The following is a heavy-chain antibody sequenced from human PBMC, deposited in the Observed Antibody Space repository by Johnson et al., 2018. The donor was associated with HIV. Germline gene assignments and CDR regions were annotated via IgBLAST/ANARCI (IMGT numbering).Heavy chain of an antibody. V-gene: IGHV3-30*02. CDR3: GGSYYYDSSGYYARNAFDI. D-gene: IGHD3-22*01. J-gene: IGHJ3*02. Sequence: VQLVESGGGVVQPGGSLRLSCAASGFTFSSYGMHWVRQAPGKGLEWVAFIRYDGSIKYYADSVKGRFTISRDNSKNTLYLQMNSLRAEDTAVYYCGGSYYYDSSGYYARNAFDIWGQGTMVTVSS. CDR1: GFTFSSYG. CDR2: IRYDGSIK.